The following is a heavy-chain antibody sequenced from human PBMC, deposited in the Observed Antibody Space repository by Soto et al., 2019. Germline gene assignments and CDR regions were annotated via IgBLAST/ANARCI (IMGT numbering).Heavy chain of an antibody. J-gene: IGHJ6*03. CDR2: ISAYNGNT. V-gene: IGHV1-18*01. D-gene: IGHD2-15*01. Sequence: ASVKVSCKASGYTFTSYGISWVRQAPGQGLEWMGWISAYNGNTNYAQKLQGRVTMTTDTSTSTAYMELRSLRSDDTAVYYCARIYCSGGSCYSRSYYYMDVWGKGTTVTVSS. CDR1: GYTFTSYG. CDR3: ARIYCSGGSCYSRSYYYMDV.